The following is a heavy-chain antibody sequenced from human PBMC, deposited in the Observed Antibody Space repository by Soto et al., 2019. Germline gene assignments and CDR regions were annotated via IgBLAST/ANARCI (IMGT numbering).Heavy chain of an antibody. CDR1: GFSLNTSGVG. CDR2: IYWDDDK. Sequence: QITLKESGPTLVKPTQTLTLTCTFSGFSLNTSGVGVGWIRQPPGKALEWLALIYWDDDKRYRPSLMSRPTISQTTSKNRVVLRMTNMAPVDTATYYCVHRPVYCPGGSCYSSWGQGTLVTVSS. V-gene: IGHV2-5*02. J-gene: IGHJ5*02. CDR3: VHRPVYCPGGSCYSS. D-gene: IGHD2-15*01.